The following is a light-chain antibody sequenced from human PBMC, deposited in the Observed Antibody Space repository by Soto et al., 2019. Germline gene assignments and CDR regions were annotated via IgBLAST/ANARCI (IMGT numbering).Light chain of an antibody. CDR2: AAS. CDR3: QQSYSTPRP. Sequence: DIQMTQSPSSLSASVADRVTITCRASQSISSYLNWYQQKPRKAPKLLIYAASSLQSGVPSRFSGSGSGTDFTLTISNMQPEDFATYSCQQSYSTPRPCGGGTKVDIK. V-gene: IGKV1-39*01. J-gene: IGKJ4*01. CDR1: QSISSY.